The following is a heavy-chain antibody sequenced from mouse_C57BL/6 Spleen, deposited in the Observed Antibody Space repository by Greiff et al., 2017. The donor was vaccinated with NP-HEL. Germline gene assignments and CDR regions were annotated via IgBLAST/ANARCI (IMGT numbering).Heavy chain of an antibody. D-gene: IGHD1-1*01. Sequence: QVQLQQPGAELVKPGASVKLSCKASGYTFTSYWMHWVKQRSGQGLEWIGMIHPNSGSTNYNEKFKSKATLTVDKSSSTAYMQLSSLTSEDSAVYYCARSIYYYGSSPEWFAYWGQGTLVTVSA. CDR3: ARSIYYYGSSPEWFAY. CDR1: GYTFTSYW. J-gene: IGHJ3*01. CDR2: IHPNSGST. V-gene: IGHV1-64*01.